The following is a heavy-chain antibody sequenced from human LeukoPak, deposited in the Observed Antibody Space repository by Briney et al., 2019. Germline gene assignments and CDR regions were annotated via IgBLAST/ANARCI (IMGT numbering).Heavy chain of an antibody. CDR3: ARRENDY. Sequence: ASVKVSCKASGYTFTSYYIHWVRQAPGQGLEWMGRIDPNSGGTNYAQKFQGRVTMTRDTSISTAYLELSRLRSDDTAVYYCARRENDYWGQGTLVTVSS. D-gene: IGHD5-24*01. V-gene: IGHV1-2*06. J-gene: IGHJ4*02. CDR1: GYTFTSYY. CDR2: IDPNSGGT.